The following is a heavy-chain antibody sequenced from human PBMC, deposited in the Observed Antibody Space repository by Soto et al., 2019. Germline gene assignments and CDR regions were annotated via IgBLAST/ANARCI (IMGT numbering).Heavy chain of an antibody. D-gene: IGHD3-16*01. J-gene: IGHJ3*01. Sequence: EVQLLESGGGLVQPGGSLRLSCAASGFTFSHYAMSWVRQAPVKGLQWVSTIFGSGAPTHYADSVKGRFGISRDNSNNMLFLEMNSLKDEDTAVYYCTREASSWGSAFDLWGQGTRVDVSS. CDR3: TREASSWGSAFDL. V-gene: IGHV3-23*01. CDR1: GFTFSHYA. CDR2: IFGSGAPT.